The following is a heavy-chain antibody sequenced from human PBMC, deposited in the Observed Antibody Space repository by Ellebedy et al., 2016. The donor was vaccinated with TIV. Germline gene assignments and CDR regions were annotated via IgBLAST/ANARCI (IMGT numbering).Heavy chain of an antibody. Sequence: SETLSLTXTVSVGSVSSTSYYWGWIRQPPGKGLQWIGSLYYSGSTYYNPSLKSRVTISRDTSKNQVSLKLTSVTASDTAVYYCARTLSDQYEAFHIWGQGTMVTVSS. D-gene: IGHD3-3*01. CDR1: VGSVSSTSYY. CDR2: LYYSGST. V-gene: IGHV4-39*01. J-gene: IGHJ3*02. CDR3: ARTLSDQYEAFHI.